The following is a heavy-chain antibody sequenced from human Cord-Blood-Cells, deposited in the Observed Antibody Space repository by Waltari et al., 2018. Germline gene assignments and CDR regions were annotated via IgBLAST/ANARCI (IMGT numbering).Heavy chain of an antibody. Sequence: EVQLLESGGGLVQPGGSLRLSCAASGFNFSSYAMSWVRQAPGKGVEWVSAIRGIGGSTYNADSVKGRFTISRENSKNTLYLQMNSLRAEDTAVYYCAKDGVTYCTNGVCYHDAFDIWGQGTMVTVSS. CDR1: GFNFSSYA. V-gene: IGHV3-23*01. D-gene: IGHD2-8*01. CDR3: AKDGVTYCTNGVCYHDAFDI. J-gene: IGHJ3*02. CDR2: IRGIGGST.